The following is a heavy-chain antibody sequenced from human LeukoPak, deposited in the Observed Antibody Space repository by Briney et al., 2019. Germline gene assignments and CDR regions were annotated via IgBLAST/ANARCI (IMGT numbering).Heavy chain of an antibody. Sequence: GGSLRLSCVASGFTFSSYGMHWVRQAPGKGLEWAAAISHDVSEKYYADPVKGRFTISRDNSKNTLYLQMNSLRAEDTAVYYCAKDPIAATGPGYYYGMDVWGQGTTVTVSS. V-gene: IGHV3-30*18. D-gene: IGHD6-13*01. CDR2: ISHDVSEK. CDR1: GFTFSSYG. J-gene: IGHJ6*02. CDR3: AKDPIAATGPGYYYGMDV.